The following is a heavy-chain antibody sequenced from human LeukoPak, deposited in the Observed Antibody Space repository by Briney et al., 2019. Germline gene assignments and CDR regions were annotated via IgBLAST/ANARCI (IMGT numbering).Heavy chain of an antibody. D-gene: IGHD2-2*01. Sequence: VASVKVSCKASGYTFTGYYMHWVRQAPGQGLEWMGWINPNSGGTNYAQKFQGRVTMTRDTSISTAYMELSRPRSDDTAVYYCARGYCSSTSCYLFDYWGQGTLVTVSS. J-gene: IGHJ4*02. V-gene: IGHV1-2*02. CDR3: ARGYCSSTSCYLFDY. CDR1: GYTFTGYY. CDR2: INPNSGGT.